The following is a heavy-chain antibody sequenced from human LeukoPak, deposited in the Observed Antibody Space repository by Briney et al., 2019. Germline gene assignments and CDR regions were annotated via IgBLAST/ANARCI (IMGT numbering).Heavy chain of an antibody. CDR2: IYYSGTT. V-gene: IGHV4-59*11. CDR3: ARGVYIAAAQYGY. J-gene: IGHJ4*02. CDR1: GGSISSHY. D-gene: IGHD6-13*01. Sequence: PSETLSLTCTVSGGSISSHYWSWIRQPPGKGLEWVGYIYYSGTTNYNPSLKSRVTISVDTSKNQFSLKLSSVTAADTAVYYCARGVYIAAAQYGYWGQGTLVTVSS.